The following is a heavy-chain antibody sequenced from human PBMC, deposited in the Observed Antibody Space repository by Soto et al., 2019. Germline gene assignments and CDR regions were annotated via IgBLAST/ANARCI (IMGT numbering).Heavy chain of an antibody. CDR1: GGSISSGDYY. CDR3: ARERACSGGSCSPPDY. Sequence: QVQLQESGPGLVKPSQTLSLTCTVSGGSISSGDYYWSWIRQPPGKGLEWIGYIYYSGSTYYNPSLKSRVTLSVDTSKNQFSLKLSSVTAADTAVYYCARERACSGGSCSPPDYWGQGTLVTVSS. J-gene: IGHJ4*02. D-gene: IGHD2-15*01. CDR2: IYYSGST. V-gene: IGHV4-30-4*01.